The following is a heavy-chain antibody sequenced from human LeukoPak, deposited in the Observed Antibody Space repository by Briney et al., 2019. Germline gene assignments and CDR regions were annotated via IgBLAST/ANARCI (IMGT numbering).Heavy chain of an antibody. CDR3: ARNYGYYYYYYGMDV. J-gene: IGHJ6*02. CDR2: ISAYNGNT. D-gene: IGHD4-17*01. Sequence: ASVKVSCKASGYTFTSYGISCVRQAPGQGLEWMGWISAYNGNTNYAQKLQGRVTMTTDTSTSTAYMELRSLRSDDTAVYYCARNYGYYYYYYGMDVWGQGTTVTVSS. V-gene: IGHV1-18*01. CDR1: GYTFTSYG.